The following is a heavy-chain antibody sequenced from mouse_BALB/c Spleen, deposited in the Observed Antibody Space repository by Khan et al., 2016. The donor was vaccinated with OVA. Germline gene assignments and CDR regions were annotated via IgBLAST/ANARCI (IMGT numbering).Heavy chain of an antibody. CDR1: GYSITSDYA. J-gene: IGHJ1*01. CDR2: ISYSGST. Sequence: EVQLQESGPGLVKPSQSLSLTCTVTGYSITSDYAWNWIRQFPGNKLEWMGYISYSGSTSYNPPLKSRISITRDTSKNQFFLQLNSVTTGDTATYYVARRAYYANWYFDVWGAGTTVTVSS. CDR3: ARRAYYANWYFDV. V-gene: IGHV3-2*02. D-gene: IGHD1-1*02.